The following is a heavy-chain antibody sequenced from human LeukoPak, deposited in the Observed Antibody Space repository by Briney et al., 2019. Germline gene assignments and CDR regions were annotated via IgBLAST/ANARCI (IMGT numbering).Heavy chain of an antibody. J-gene: IGHJ4*02. Sequence: GGSLRLSCAASGFTFSSHWMSWVRQAPGKGLEWVAIINQYGSERNYVDSVKGRFTISRDNAKSSLYLQMNSLRAEDTAIYYCARDHVVDGLVFDYWGQGTLVTVSS. CDR2: INQYGSER. D-gene: IGHD2-15*01. CDR1: GFTFSSHW. V-gene: IGHV3-7*01. CDR3: ARDHVVDGLVFDY.